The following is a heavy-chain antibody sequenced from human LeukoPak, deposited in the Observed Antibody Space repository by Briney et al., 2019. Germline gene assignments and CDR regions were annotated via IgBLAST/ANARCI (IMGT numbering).Heavy chain of an antibody. CDR2: IYYSGST. CDR3: ASWYESNWFDP. CDR1: GGSFSGYY. Sequence: SETLSLTCAVYGGSFSGYYWSWIRQPPGKGLEWIGYIYYSGSTNYNPSLKSRVTISVDTSKNQFSLKLSSVTAADTAVYYCASWYESNWFDPWGQGTLVTVSS. V-gene: IGHV4-59*08. D-gene: IGHD6-13*01. J-gene: IGHJ5*02.